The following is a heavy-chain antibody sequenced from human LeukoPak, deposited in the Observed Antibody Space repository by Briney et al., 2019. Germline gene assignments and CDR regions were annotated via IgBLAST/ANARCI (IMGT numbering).Heavy chain of an antibody. CDR3: ARGRWLRLAYYYGMDV. CDR2: INHSGST. CDR1: CGSFSGYY. J-gene: IGHJ6*04. V-gene: IGHV4-34*01. D-gene: IGHD5-12*01. Sequence: SSETLSLTCAVYCGSFSGYYWSWIRPPPGKRLEWIGEINHSGSTNYNPSLKTRVTISVDTSKNQFSLKLSSVTAADTAVYYCARGRWLRLAYYYGMDVWGKGTTVTVSS.